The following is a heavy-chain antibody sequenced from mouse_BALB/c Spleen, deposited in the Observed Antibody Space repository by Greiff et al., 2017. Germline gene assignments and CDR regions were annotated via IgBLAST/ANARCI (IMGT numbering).Heavy chain of an antibody. Sequence: EVKVVESGGGLVQPGGSRKLSCAASGFTFSDYGMAWVRQAPGKGPEWVAFISNLAYSIYYADTVTGRFTISRENAKNTLYLEMSSLRSEDTAMYYCARGDDYDYFDDWGKGTTLT. CDR3: ARGDDYDYFDD. CDR2: ISNLAYSI. D-gene: IGHD2-4*01. CDR1: GFTFSDYG. J-gene: IGHJ2*01. V-gene: IGHV5-15*02.